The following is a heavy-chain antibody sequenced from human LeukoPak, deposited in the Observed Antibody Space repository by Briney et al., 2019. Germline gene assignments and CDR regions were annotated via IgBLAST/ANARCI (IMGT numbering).Heavy chain of an antibody. CDR3: ASTPLRYFDWLSPLDY. D-gene: IGHD3-9*01. CDR1: GYTFTSYG. V-gene: IGHV1-18*01. Sequence: ASVKVSCKASGYTFTSYGISWVRQAPGQGLEWMGWISAYNDNTNYAQKLQGRVTMTTDTSTSTACMELRRLRSDDTAVYYCASTPLRYFDWLSPLDYWGHGTLVTVSS. CDR2: ISAYNDNT. J-gene: IGHJ4*01.